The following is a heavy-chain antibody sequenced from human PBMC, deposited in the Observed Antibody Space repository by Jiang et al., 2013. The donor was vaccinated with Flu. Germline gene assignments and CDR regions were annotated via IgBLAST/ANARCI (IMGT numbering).Heavy chain of an antibody. V-gene: IGHV4-34*01. CDR1: GGSFSGYY. Sequence: VLLKPSETLSPTCAVYGGSFSGYYWSWIRQPPGKGLEWIGEINHSGSTNYNPSLKSRVTISVDTSKNQFSLKLSSVTAADTAVYYCARGVPYPQRHPSIAAQPVFDYWGQGTLVTVSS. J-gene: IGHJ4*02. CDR3: ARGVPYPQRHPSIAAQPVFDY. CDR2: INHSGST. D-gene: IGHD6-6*01.